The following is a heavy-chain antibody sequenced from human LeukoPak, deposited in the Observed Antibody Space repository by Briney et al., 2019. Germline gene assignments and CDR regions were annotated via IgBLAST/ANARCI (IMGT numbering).Heavy chain of an antibody. V-gene: IGHV4-30-2*01. Sequence: PSQTLSLTCTVSGGSIRSGGYYWSWIRQPRGKGLEWIGYIYHSGSTYYNPSLKSRVTISVDRSKNQFSLKLSSVTAADTAVYYCARGYYDFWSGSGGGAFDIWGQGTMVTVSS. J-gene: IGHJ3*02. D-gene: IGHD3-3*01. CDR3: ARGYYDFWSGSGGGAFDI. CDR2: IYHSGST. CDR1: GGSIRSGGYY.